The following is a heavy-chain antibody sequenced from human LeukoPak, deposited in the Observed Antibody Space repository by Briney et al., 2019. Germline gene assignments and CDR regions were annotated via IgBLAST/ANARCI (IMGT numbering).Heavy chain of an antibody. CDR3: TRDRSRAEDD. D-gene: IGHD1-14*01. J-gene: IGHJ4*02. Sequence: PGGSLRLSCAASGFTFSSYEMNWVRQAPGKGLEWVSYISSGSTTIYYADSVKGRFTISRDNANNLLYLQMNSLRGEDTAVYYCTRDRSRAEDDWGQGTLVTVSS. V-gene: IGHV3-48*03. CDR1: GFTFSSYE. CDR2: ISSGSTTI.